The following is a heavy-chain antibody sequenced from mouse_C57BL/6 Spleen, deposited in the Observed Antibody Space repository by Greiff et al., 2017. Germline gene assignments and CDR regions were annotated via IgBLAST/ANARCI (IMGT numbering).Heavy chain of an antibody. CDR3: ARDDLRRGYFDV. V-gene: IGHV1-80*01. CDR1: GYAFSSYW. Sequence: QVQLQQSGAELVKPGASVKISCKASGYAFSSYWMNWVKQRPGKGLEWIGKIYPGDGDTNYNGKFKGKATLTADKSSSTAYMQLSSLTSEDSAVYFCARDDLRRGYFDVWGTGATVTVSS. CDR2: IYPGDGDT. J-gene: IGHJ1*03. D-gene: IGHD2-12*01.